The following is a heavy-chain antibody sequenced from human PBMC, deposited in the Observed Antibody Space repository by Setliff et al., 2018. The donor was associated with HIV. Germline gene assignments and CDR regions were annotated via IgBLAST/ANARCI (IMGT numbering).Heavy chain of an antibody. CDR2: ISNNDIR. J-gene: IGHJ6*03. D-gene: IGHD2-21*01. V-gene: IGHV3-23*01. CDR1: GFTFSGYA. CDR3: AKVFRSVYSHTSQVPKYYYYMDV. Sequence: SGGSLRLSCEASGFTFSGYAMSWVRQTPGKGLEWVSSISNNDIRYYADSVKGRFTISRDNSKNTLYLQMNNLRAEDTAIYYCAKVFRSVYSHTSQVPKYYYYMDVWGQGTAVTVSS.